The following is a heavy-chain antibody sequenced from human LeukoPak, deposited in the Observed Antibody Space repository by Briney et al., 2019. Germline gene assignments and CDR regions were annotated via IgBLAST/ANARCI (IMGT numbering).Heavy chain of an antibody. J-gene: IGHJ5*02. D-gene: IGHD3-10*01. CDR2: IYHSGST. CDR3: ARDWRGFGGINWFDP. CDR1: GGSISSSNW. Sequence: TSSGTLSLTCAVSGGSISSSNWWNWVRQPPGKGLEWIGEIYHSGSTNYNPSLKSRVTISVDKSKNQFSLKLSSVTAADTAVYYCARDWRGFGGINWFDPWGQGTLVTVSS. V-gene: IGHV4-4*02.